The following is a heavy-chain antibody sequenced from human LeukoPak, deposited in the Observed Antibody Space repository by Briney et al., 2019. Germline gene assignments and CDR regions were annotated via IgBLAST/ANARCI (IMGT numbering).Heavy chain of an antibody. J-gene: IGHJ4*02. D-gene: IGHD6-13*01. Sequence: PSETLSLTCAVYGGSFSGYYWSWIRQPPGKGLEWIGEINHSGSTNYNPSLKSRVTISVDTSKNQFSLKLSSVTAADTAVYYCARRPSHSSSWHIDYWGQGTLVTVSS. CDR3: ARRPSHSSSWHIDY. CDR1: GGSFSGYY. CDR2: INHSGST. V-gene: IGHV4-34*01.